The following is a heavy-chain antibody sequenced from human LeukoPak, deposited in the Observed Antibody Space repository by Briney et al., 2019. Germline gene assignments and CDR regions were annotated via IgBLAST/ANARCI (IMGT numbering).Heavy chain of an antibody. CDR2: IYYSGST. D-gene: IGHD3-3*01. V-gene: IGHV4-39*01. CDR1: GGSISSSSYY. Sequence: PSETLSLTCTVSGGSISSSSYYWGWIRQPPGKGLEWIGSIYYSGSTYYNPSLKSRVTISVDTSKNQFSLKLSSVTAADTAVYYCARHQGDFGVVIPDYWGQGTLVTVSS. CDR3: ARHQGDFGVVIPDY. J-gene: IGHJ4*02.